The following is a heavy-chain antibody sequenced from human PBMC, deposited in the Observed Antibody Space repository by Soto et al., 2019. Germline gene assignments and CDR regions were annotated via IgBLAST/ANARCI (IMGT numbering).Heavy chain of an antibody. CDR3: AKDQGSSWYEIGY. D-gene: IGHD6-13*01. Sequence: EVQLLESGGGLVQPGGSLRLSCAASGFTFSNYAVTWVRQAPGKGLEWASTISGSGGSTYYADSVKGRITISRDNSKNTLDLQINSLRAEDTAVYYCAKDQGSSWYEIGYWGQGTLVTVYS. CDR1: GFTFSNYA. CDR2: ISGSGGST. V-gene: IGHV3-23*01. J-gene: IGHJ4*02.